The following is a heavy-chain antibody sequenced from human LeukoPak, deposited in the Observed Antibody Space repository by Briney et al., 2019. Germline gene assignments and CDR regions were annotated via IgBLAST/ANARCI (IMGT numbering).Heavy chain of an antibody. Sequence: SETLSLTCAVYGGSFSGYYWNWIRQSPGKGLEWIGEVLHDGSTNYNPSLKSRATIAVDTSQNQFSLKLSAVTAADTAVYYCARGKYYFDSSGYDYWGQGSQVAVSS. D-gene: IGHD3-22*01. CDR1: GGSFSGYY. V-gene: IGHV4-34*12. CDR2: VLHDGST. CDR3: ARGKYYFDSSGYDY. J-gene: IGHJ4*02.